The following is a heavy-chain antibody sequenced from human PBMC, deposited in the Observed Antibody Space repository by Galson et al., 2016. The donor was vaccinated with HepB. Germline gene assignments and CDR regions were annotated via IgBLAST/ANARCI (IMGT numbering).Heavy chain of an antibody. V-gene: IGHV3-43*02. Sequence: SLRLSCAASGFIFDDYGIHWVRQTPGKGLEWVSLINAQNDRTYYAASVKGRFTVSRDNSKNTLYLQMKSLKIEDTALYYCAQHGDAGNSADYNGMNVWGQGTTVTVSS. CDR3: AQHGDAGNSADYNGMNV. D-gene: IGHD4-23*01. J-gene: IGHJ6*02. CDR1: GFIFDDYG. CDR2: INAQNDRT.